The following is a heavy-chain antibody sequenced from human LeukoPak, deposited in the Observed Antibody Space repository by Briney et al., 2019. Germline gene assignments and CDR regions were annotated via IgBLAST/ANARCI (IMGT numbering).Heavy chain of an antibody. D-gene: IGHD1-26*01. CDR2: IYPGDSDT. V-gene: IGHV5-51*01. CDR1: GYSFANFW. CDR3: ARRSGSYFNF. Sequence: GESLKISCKGSGSGYSFANFWIGWVRQMPGKGLEWVGIIYPGDSDTRYSPSFEGQVTISVDKSVNTAYLQWSSLRASDTAIHFCARRSGSYFNFWGQGTQVIVSS. J-gene: IGHJ4*02.